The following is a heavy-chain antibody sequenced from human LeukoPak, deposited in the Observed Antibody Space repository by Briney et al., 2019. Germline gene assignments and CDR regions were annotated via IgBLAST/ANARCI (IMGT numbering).Heavy chain of an antibody. J-gene: IGHJ6*02. D-gene: IGHD3-3*01. CDR1: GFTFSSYV. V-gene: IGHV3-23*01. Sequence: PGGSLRLSCAASGFTFSSYVMSWVRQAPGQGLEWVSTLTGSGGNTYYADSVKGRFTISRDNSKNILYLQMNSLRAEDTAVYYCAEGDFYGDYPYGMDVWGQGTTVTVSS. CDR3: AEGDFYGDYPYGMDV. CDR2: LTGSGGNT.